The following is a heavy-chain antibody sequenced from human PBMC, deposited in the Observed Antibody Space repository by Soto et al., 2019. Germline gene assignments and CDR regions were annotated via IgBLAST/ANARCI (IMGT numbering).Heavy chain of an antibody. CDR2: IKQDGSEK. CDR3: ATEDHVDTAMAEDAFDI. CDR1: GFTFSSYW. Sequence: EVQLVESGGGLVQPGGSLRLSCAASGFTFSSYWMSWVRQAPGKGLEWVANIKQDGSEKYYVDSVKGRFTISRDNAKNSLYLQMNSLRAEDTAVYYCATEDHVDTAMAEDAFDIWGQGTMVTVSS. J-gene: IGHJ3*02. D-gene: IGHD5-18*01. V-gene: IGHV3-7*04.